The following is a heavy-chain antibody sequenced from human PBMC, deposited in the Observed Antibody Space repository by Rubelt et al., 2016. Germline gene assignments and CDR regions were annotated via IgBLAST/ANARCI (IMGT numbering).Heavy chain of an antibody. J-gene: IGHJ4*02. CDR2: INPNSGGT. D-gene: IGHD6-13*01. Sequence: QVQLVQSGAEVKKPGASVKVSCKASGYMFTNYYMHWVRQAPGQGLEWMGRINPNSGGTSYAQKFQGRVNMTRDTSISTAFMELNRLRSDDTAVYYCVRDGATWYEDFWGQGTLVTVSS. CDR1: GYMFTNYY. V-gene: IGHV1-2*06. CDR3: VRDGATWYEDF.